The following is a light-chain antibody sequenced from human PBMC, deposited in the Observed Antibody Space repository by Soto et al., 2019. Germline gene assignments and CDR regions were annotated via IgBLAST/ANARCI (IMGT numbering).Light chain of an antibody. V-gene: IGKV3-15*01. CDR1: QSVSSN. Sequence: EIVLTQSPSTLSVSPGERATLSCRASQSVSSNLAWYQQKPGQAPRLLIYGVSTRATDIPARLSGSGSGTEFTLTISSMQPYDFATYYCQQYNSYWTFGQGTKVDIK. CDR3: QQYNSYWT. J-gene: IGKJ1*01. CDR2: GVS.